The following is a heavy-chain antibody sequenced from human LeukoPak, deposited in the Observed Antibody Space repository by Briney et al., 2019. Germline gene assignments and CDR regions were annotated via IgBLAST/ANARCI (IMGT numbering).Heavy chain of an antibody. CDR3: AKGGFDYGDYPDAFDI. J-gene: IGHJ3*02. D-gene: IGHD4-17*01. CDR1: GFTFSSYA. V-gene: IGHV3-23*01. Sequence: GGSLRLSCAASGFTFSSYAMSWVRQAPGKGLEWVSAISGSGGSTYYADSVKGRFTISRDNSKNTLYLQMNSLRAEDTAVYYCAKGGFDYGDYPDAFDIWGQGTMVTVSS. CDR2: ISGSGGST.